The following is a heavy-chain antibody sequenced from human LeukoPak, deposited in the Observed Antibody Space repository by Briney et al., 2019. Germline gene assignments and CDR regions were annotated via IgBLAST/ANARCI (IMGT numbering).Heavy chain of an antibody. CDR2: ISSDGGRT. Sequence: QSGGSLRLACSASGFTFSTYAMHWVRQAPGKGLEYVSVISSDGGRTYYADSVEGRFTISRDNSKNTLYLQMSSLRAEDTAVYYCVKGHLRPLNGESWFYFDFWGQGTLVTVSS. J-gene: IGHJ4*02. V-gene: IGHV3-64D*06. CDR1: GFTFSTYA. CDR3: VKGHLRPLNGESWFYFDF. D-gene: IGHD2-8*01.